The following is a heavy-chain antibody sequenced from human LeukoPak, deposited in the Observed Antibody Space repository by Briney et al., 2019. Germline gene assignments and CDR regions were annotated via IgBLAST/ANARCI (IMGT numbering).Heavy chain of an antibody. J-gene: IGHJ5*02. V-gene: IGHV4-59*01. Sequence: SETLSLTCTVSGGSINGYYWTWIRQPPGKGLEWVGYISDSGSTNHNPSLKSRVSMSVGSSNTDFSLRLNSVTAADTAVYYCARVFRGAVTSNWFDPWGQGTLVTVSS. CDR3: ARVFRGAVTSNWFDP. D-gene: IGHD4-17*01. CDR1: GGSINGYY. CDR2: ISDSGST.